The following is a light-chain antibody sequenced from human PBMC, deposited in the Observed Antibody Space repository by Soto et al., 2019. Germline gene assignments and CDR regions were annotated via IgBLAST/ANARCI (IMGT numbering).Light chain of an antibody. CDR2: GKT. Sequence: QPVLTQPPSASGSPGQRVTISCSGSSSNIGGETVNWYQQVPGTAPKLLIYGKTQRPSGVPDRFSGSKSGTSVSLAISGLQSEDEADYYCAAWDDSLNGVVFGGGTKLTVL. J-gene: IGLJ3*02. CDR1: SSNIGGET. CDR3: AAWDDSLNGVV. V-gene: IGLV1-44*01.